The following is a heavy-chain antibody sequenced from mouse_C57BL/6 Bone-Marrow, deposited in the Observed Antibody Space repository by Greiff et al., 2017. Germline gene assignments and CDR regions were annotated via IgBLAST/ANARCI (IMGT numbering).Heavy chain of an antibody. J-gene: IGHJ2*01. V-gene: IGHV1-54*01. D-gene: IGHD1-1*01. Sequence: VQLQQSGAELVRPGTSVKVSCKASGYAFTNYLIEWVKQRPGQGLEWIGVINPGSGGTNYNEKFKGKATLTADKSSSTAYMQLSSRTSEDSAVYFCARFYYYGSSLFDYWGQGTTLTVSS. CDR2: INPGSGGT. CDR1: GYAFTNYL. CDR3: ARFYYYGSSLFDY.